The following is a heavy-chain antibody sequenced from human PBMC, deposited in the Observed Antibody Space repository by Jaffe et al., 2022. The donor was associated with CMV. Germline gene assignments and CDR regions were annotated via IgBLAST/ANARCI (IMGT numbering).Heavy chain of an antibody. D-gene: IGHD3-16*01. CDR1: GFTFSNAW. V-gene: IGHV3-15*01. J-gene: IGHJ4*02. CDR2: IKSKTDGGTT. Sequence: EVQLVESGGGLVKPGGSLRLSCAASGFTFSNAWMSWVRQAPGKGLEWVGRIKSKTDGGTTDYAAPVKGRFTISRDDSKNTLYLQMNSLKTEDTAVYYCTTDRGVRLGTRHWGGFDYWGQGTLVTVSS. CDR3: TTDRGVRLGTRHWGGFDY.